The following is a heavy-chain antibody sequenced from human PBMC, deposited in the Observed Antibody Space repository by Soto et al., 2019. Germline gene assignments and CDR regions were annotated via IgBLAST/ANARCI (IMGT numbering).Heavy chain of an antibody. CDR2: ISYDGSNK. Sequence: GGSLRLSCAASGFTFSSYGMHWVRQAPGKGLEWVAVISYDGSNKYYADSVKGRFTISRDNSKNTLYLQMNSLRAEDTAVYYCAKGLNNWNGYYYYGMDVWGQGTTVTVSS. D-gene: IGHD1-20*01. CDR1: GFTFSSYG. J-gene: IGHJ6*02. V-gene: IGHV3-30*18. CDR3: AKGLNNWNGYYYYGMDV.